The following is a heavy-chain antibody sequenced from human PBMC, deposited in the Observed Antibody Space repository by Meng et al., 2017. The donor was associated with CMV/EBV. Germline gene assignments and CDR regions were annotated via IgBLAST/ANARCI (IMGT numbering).Heavy chain of an antibody. CDR3: ARIAAAGRFDY. D-gene: IGHD6-13*01. J-gene: IGHJ4*02. Sequence: QISLKDPGPPLVKPTTNLTLTCTFSGFSLSTSGVGLGWIRQPPGKALEWLALIYWDDDKRYSPSLKSRLTITKDTSKNQVVLTMTNMDPVDTATYYCARIAAAGRFDYWGQGTLVTVSS. CDR1: GFSLSTSGVG. V-gene: IGHV2-5*02. CDR2: IYWDDDK.